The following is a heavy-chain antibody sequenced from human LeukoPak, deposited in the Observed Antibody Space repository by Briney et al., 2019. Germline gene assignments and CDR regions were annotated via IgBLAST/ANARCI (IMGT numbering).Heavy chain of an antibody. CDR2: ISGSGVTT. D-gene: IGHD1-26*01. J-gene: IGHJ4*02. V-gene: IGHV3-23*01. CDR1: GFTFSSYA. Sequence: GGSLRLSCEASGFTFSSYAMSWVRQAPGKGLEWVSAISGSGVTTHYAGSVKGRFSISRDNSRNTLYLQMNSLRGDDTAVYYCAKDVGKWESLHFFDYWGQGTLVTVSS. CDR3: AKDVGKWESLHFFDY.